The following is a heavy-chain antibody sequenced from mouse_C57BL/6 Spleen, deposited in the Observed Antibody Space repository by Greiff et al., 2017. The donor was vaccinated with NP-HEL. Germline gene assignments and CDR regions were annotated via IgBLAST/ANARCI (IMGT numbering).Heavy chain of an antibody. Sequence: VQLQQPGAELVKPGASVKLSCKASGYTFTSYWMHWVKQRPGQGLEWIGMIHPNSGSINYNEKFKSKATLTVDKSSSTAYMQLSSLTSEDSAVYYCARVLRSFYAMDYWGQGTSVTVSS. V-gene: IGHV1-64*01. D-gene: IGHD1-1*01. CDR1: GYTFTSYW. CDR3: ARVLRSFYAMDY. J-gene: IGHJ4*01. CDR2: IHPNSGSI.